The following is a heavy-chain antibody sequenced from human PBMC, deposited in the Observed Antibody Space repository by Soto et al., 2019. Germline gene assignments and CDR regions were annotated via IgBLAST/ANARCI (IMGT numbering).Heavy chain of an antibody. CDR3: ATASAYYYYGMDV. CDR1: GGSVSSGSYY. Sequence: QVQLQESGPGLVKPSETLSLTCTVSGGSVSSGSYYWSWIRQPPGKGLEWIGYIYYSGSTNYNPSLKSRVTISVDTTKTQFSLKLSSVTAADTAVYYCATASAYYYYGMDVWGQGTTVTVSS. J-gene: IGHJ6*02. V-gene: IGHV4-61*01. CDR2: IYYSGST.